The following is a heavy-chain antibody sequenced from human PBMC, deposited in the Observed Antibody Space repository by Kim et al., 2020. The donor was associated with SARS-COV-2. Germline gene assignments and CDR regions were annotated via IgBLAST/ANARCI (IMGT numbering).Heavy chain of an antibody. Sequence: ASVKVSCKASGYTFTGYYMHWVRQAPGQGLEWMGRINPNSGGTSYAQKFQGRVTMTKDTSISTAYMELSSLRSDDTAVYYCARDHCSGGSCYTTSDWGQGTLVTVSS. CDR2: INPNSGGT. J-gene: IGHJ4*02. CDR1: GYTFTGYY. CDR3: ARDHCSGGSCYTTSD. D-gene: IGHD2-15*01. V-gene: IGHV1-2*06.